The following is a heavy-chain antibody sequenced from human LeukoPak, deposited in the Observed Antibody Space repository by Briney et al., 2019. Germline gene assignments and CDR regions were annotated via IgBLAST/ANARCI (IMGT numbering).Heavy chain of an antibody. CDR3: ARVGVVVAATLSSDY. J-gene: IGHJ4*02. CDR2: ISAYNGNT. CDR1: GYTFTSYG. Sequence: ASVKCSCKASGYTFTSYGISWVRQAPGQGLEWMGWISAYNGNTNYAQKLQGRVTMTTDTSTSTAYMERRSLRSDDTAVYYCARVGVVVAATLSSDYWGQGTLVTVSS. D-gene: IGHD2-15*01. V-gene: IGHV1-18*04.